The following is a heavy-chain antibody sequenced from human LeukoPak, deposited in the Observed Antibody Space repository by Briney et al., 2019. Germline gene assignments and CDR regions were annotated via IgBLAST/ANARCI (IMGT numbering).Heavy chain of an antibody. CDR3: AAAGPLGYCSSTSCPDDAFDI. CDR2: IYPGDSDT. Sequence: GESLKISCKGSGYSFTSYWIAWVRQMPGKGLEWMGIIYPGDSDTRYSPSFQGQVTISADKSISTAYLQWSSLKASDTAMYYCAAAGPLGYCSSTSCPDDAFDIWGQGTMVTVSS. V-gene: IGHV5-51*01. CDR1: GYSFTSYW. J-gene: IGHJ3*02. D-gene: IGHD2-2*01.